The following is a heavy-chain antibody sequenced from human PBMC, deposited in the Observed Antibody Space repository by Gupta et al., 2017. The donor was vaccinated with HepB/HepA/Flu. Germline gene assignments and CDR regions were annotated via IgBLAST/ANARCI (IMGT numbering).Heavy chain of an antibody. CDR3: ARPSSGRLWYFDL. CDR2: IYYSGST. J-gene: IGHJ2*01. V-gene: IGHV4-59*08. CDR1: GGSISCYY. Sequence: QVQLQESGPGLVKPSETLSLTCTVSGGSISCYYWSWIRQPPGKGLEWIGYIYYSGSTNYNPSLKSRVTISVDTSKNHFSLNLSSVTAADTAMYYCARPSSGRLWYFDLWGRGTLVTVSS. D-gene: IGHD3-22*01.